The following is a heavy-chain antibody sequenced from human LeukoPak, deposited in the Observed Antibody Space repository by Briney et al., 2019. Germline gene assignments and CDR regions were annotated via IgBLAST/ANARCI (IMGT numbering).Heavy chain of an antibody. CDR1: GGSISSSSYY. J-gene: IGHJ4*02. V-gene: IGHV4-39*07. CDR2: IYYRGST. D-gene: IGHD1-26*01. CDR3: ATEASDTSLLDY. Sequence: PSETRSLTCTVSGGSISSSSYYWGWIRQPPGKGLEWIGSIYYRGSTYYNPSLKSRVTVSVDMSKNQFFLKLSSVTAADTAVYYCATEASDTSLLDYWGQGTLVTVSS.